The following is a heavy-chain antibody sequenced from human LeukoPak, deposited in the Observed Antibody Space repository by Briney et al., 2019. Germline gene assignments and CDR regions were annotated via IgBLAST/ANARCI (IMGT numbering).Heavy chain of an antibody. D-gene: IGHD3-22*01. CDR2: IYSGGST. J-gene: IGHJ4*02. CDR1: GFTFSSYS. Sequence: GGSLRLSCAASGFTFSSYSMNWVRQAPGKGLEWVSVIYSGGSTYYADSVKGRLTISRDNSKNTLYLEMNSLRAEDTAVYYCAACYDSSGYYDHWGQGTLVTVSS. CDR3: AACYDSSGYYDH. V-gene: IGHV3-53*01.